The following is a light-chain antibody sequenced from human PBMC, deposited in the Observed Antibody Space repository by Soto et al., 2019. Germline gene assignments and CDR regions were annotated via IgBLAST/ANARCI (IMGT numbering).Light chain of an antibody. CDR3: AAWDDSLNGSNWV. V-gene: IGLV1-44*01. J-gene: IGLJ3*02. Sequence: QSVLTQPPSASGTPGQRVTISCSGSTSNIGTNYVYWYQQLPGTAPRLLMYSDNQRPSGVPDRFSGSKSGTSASLAISGLQSEDEADYYCAAWDDSLNGSNWVFGGGTKLTVL. CDR1: TSNIGTNY. CDR2: SDN.